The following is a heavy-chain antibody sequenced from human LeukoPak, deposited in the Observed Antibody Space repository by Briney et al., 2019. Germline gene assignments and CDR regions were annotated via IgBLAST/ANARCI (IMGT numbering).Heavy chain of an antibody. CDR3: ARGSASNWPVDI. CDR2: IYYSGST. Sequence: SETLSLTCTVSGGSISSYYWSWIRQPPGKGLEWIGYIYYSGSTNYNPSLKSRVTISVDTSKNHFSLKLSSVTAADTAVYYCARGSASNWPVDIWGQGTLVTVSS. CDR1: GGSISSYY. D-gene: IGHD6-13*01. J-gene: IGHJ4*02. V-gene: IGHV4-59*01.